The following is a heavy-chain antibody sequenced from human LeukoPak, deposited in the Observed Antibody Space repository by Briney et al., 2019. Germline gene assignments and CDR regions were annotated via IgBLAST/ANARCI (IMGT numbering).Heavy chain of an antibody. J-gene: IGHJ5*02. Sequence: SETLSLTCTVSGASISSSTDYWGWIRQPPGKGLEWIANIYYSGSTYYNPSLKSRVTISVDTSKNQFSLNLSSVTAADTAVYYCAGLIRPGWFDPWGQGTLVTVSS. V-gene: IGHV4-39*01. CDR1: GASISSSTDY. CDR2: IYYSGST. D-gene: IGHD1-14*01. CDR3: AGLIRPGWFDP.